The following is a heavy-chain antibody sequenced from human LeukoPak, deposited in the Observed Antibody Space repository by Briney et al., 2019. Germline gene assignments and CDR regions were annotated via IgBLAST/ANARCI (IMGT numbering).Heavy chain of an antibody. D-gene: IGHD6-19*01. Sequence: PGGSLRLSCAGSGFIFGGYTMNWVRQAPGKGLEWLSYIGASGGNTFYADSVKGRFTISRDNDKNSVFLQMNSLTAEDTALYYCASRRSGWPNDALDIWGQGTMVTVTS. CDR3: ASRRSGWPNDALDI. CDR1: GFIFGGYT. CDR2: IGASGGNT. J-gene: IGHJ3*02. V-gene: IGHV3-48*01.